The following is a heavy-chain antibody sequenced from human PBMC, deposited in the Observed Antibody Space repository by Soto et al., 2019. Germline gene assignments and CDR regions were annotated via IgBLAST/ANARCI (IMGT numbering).Heavy chain of an antibody. Sequence: SETLSLTCAVYGGSFSGYYWSWIRQPPGKGLEWIGEINHSGSTNYNPSLKSRVTISVDTSKNQFSLKLSSVTAADTAVYYCARGSRRLGYCSSTSCSRPYYYGMDVWGQGTTVTVSS. CDR3: ARGSRRLGYCSSTSCSRPYYYGMDV. D-gene: IGHD2-2*01. CDR1: GGSFSGYY. CDR2: INHSGST. V-gene: IGHV4-34*01. J-gene: IGHJ6*02.